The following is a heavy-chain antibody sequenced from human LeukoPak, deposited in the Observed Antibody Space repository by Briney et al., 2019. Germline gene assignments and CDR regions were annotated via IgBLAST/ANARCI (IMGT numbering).Heavy chain of an antibody. D-gene: IGHD6-19*01. CDR2: IDPSDSYT. Sequence: GESLKISCKGSGYSFTSYWISWVRQMPGKGLEWMGRIDPSDSYTNYSPSFQGHVTISADKSISTAYLQWSSLKASDTAMYYCARQGRIAVGTPLYGMDVWGQGTTVTVSS. CDR1: GYSFTSYW. CDR3: ARQGRIAVGTPLYGMDV. J-gene: IGHJ6*02. V-gene: IGHV5-10-1*01.